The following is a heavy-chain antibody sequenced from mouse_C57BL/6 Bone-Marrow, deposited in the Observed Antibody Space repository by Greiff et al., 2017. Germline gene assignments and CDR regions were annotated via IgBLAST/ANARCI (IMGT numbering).Heavy chain of an antibody. Sequence: VQLQQSGAELARPGASVKLSCKASGYTFTSYGISWVKQRTGQGLEWIGEIYPRSGNTYYNQKFKGKATLTADNSSSTAYMKLRSLTSEDSAVYFLASGIYYDNSYGYCDVWGTGTTVTV. J-gene: IGHJ1*03. CDR3: ASGIYYDNSYGYCDV. CDR2: IYPRSGNT. CDR1: GYTFTSYG. V-gene: IGHV1-81*01. D-gene: IGHD2-1*01.